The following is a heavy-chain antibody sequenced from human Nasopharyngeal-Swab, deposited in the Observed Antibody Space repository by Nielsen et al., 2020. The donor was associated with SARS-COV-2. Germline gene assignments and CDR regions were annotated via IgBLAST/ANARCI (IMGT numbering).Heavy chain of an antibody. CDR3: ARDPGAATLDY. CDR2: SSPTNGNT. Sequence: SVKVSCKASGYTFTTYDITWVRQAPGQGLEWMGWSSPTNGNTNYALNFQGRVSMTADTSTNTAYMELRSLRYDDTAVYYCARDPGAATLDYWGQGSLVTVSS. D-gene: IGHD3-10*01. J-gene: IGHJ4*02. CDR1: GYTFTTYD. V-gene: IGHV1-18*04.